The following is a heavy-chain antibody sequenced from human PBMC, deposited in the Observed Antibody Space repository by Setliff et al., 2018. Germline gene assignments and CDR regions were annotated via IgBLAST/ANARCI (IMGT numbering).Heavy chain of an antibody. J-gene: IGHJ4*02. Sequence: GGSLRLSCAASGFTFSNYRMHWVRQAPGKGLEWVAVIWHDGGNKYHADSVKGRFTISRDNSKNTLYLQMNSLRPEDTAVCYCARTCSGSGCYAGLESWGQGTPVTVSS. CDR2: IWHDGGNK. V-gene: IGHV3-33*08. D-gene: IGHD2-15*01. CDR3: ARTCSGSGCYAGLES. CDR1: GFTFSNYR.